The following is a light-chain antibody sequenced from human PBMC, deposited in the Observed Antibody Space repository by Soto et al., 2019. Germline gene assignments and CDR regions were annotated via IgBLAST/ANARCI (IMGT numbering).Light chain of an antibody. V-gene: IGLV2-14*03. CDR3: CSYTTSNTLV. Sequence: QSALTQPASVSGSPGQSITISCTGTSCDVGRYNYVSWYQQYPGKAPKLMIYDVNNRPSGVSNRFSGSKSGNTASLTISGLQAEDEADYYCCSYTTSNTLVFGGGTKLTVL. CDR2: DVN. CDR1: SCDVGRYNY. J-gene: IGLJ2*01.